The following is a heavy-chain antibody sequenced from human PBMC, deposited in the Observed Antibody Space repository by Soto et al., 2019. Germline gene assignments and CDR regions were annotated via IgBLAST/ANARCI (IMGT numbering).Heavy chain of an antibody. V-gene: IGHV4-4*07. D-gene: IGHD1-7*01. CDR3: GRESGETWDYEAS. J-gene: IGHJ5*02. Sequence: VQLVESGPGLVRPSETLSLTCTVSGGSISSYRWSWIRQPAGKGLEWIGRLNTYGNTHYNPSLKSRVTVSVDTSRNQFFLTLRSVTAADSAVYHCGRESGETWDYEASWGQGTPVTVSS. CDR2: LNTYGNT. CDR1: GGSISSYR.